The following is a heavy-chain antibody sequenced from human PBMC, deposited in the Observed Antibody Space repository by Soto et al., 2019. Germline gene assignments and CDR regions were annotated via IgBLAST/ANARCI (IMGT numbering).Heavy chain of an antibody. D-gene: IGHD5-12*01. Sequence: GASVKVSCKVSGYTLTELSMHWVRQAPGKGLEWMGGFDPEDGETIYAQKFQGRVTMTEDTSTDTAYMELSSLRSEDTAVYYCATQTSKRPHDYQTIGFDPWGQGTLVTVSS. J-gene: IGHJ5*02. V-gene: IGHV1-24*01. CDR2: FDPEDGET. CDR1: GYTLTELS. CDR3: ATQTSKRPHDYQTIGFDP.